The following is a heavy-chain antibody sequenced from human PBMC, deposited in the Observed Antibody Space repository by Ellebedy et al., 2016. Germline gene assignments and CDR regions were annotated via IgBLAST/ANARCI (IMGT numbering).Heavy chain of an antibody. CDR2: TRASVVTT. CDR1: GFTFSNFA. CDR3: GATPWPDYHFYGMDV. Sequence: GGSLRLSCAASGFTFSNFAISWVRQAPGKGLPWVSTTRASVVTTFYADSVKGRFTISRDNSKNSLSLQMNSLRAEDSAVYFCGATPWPDYHFYGMDVWGPGTTVTVSS. V-gene: IGHV3-23*01. J-gene: IGHJ6*02.